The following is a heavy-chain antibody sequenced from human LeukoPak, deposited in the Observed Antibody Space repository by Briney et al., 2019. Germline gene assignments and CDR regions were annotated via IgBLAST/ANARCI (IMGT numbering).Heavy chain of an antibody. CDR2: ISGSGGST. D-gene: IGHD6-19*01. CDR1: GFTFSTYG. CDR3: AKGSSAWNEVFHFDY. V-gene: IGHV3-23*01. Sequence: PGGSLRLSCAASGFTFSTYGMSWVRQAPGKGLEWVSGISGSGGSTYYADSVKGRFTISRDNAKNSLYLQMNSLRAEDMALYYCAKGSSAWNEVFHFDYWGQGTLVTVSS. J-gene: IGHJ4*02.